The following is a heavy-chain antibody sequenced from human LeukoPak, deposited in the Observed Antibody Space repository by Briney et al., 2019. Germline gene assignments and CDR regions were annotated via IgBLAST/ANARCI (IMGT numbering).Heavy chain of an antibody. CDR3: ATYSSLNRREFQY. V-gene: IGHV3-53*01. CDR2: IYSGGST. Sequence: PGGSLRLSCAASGFTVSSNYMSWVRQAPGKGLEWVSVIYSGGSTYYADSVKGRFTISRDNSKNTPYLQMNSLRAEDTAVYYCATYSSLNRREFQYWGQGTLLTVSS. CDR1: GFTVSSNY. J-gene: IGHJ1*01. D-gene: IGHD3-22*01.